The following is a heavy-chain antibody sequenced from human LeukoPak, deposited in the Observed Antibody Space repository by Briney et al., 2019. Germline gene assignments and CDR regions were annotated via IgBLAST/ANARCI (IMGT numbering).Heavy chain of an antibody. CDR3: ARGGYYYDSTFDY. V-gene: IGHV4-59*01. CDR1: GGSISSYY. D-gene: IGHD3-22*01. CDR2: IYYSGST. Sequence: PSETLSLTCTVSGGSISSYYWSWIRQPPGKGLEWIGYIYYSGSTNYNPSLKSRVTISVDTSKNQFSLKLSSVTAADTAVYYCARGGYYYDSTFDYWGQGTLVTVSS. J-gene: IGHJ4*02.